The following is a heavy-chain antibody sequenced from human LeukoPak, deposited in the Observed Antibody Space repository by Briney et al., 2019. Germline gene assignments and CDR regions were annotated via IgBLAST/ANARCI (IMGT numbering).Heavy chain of an antibody. CDR2: INHSGST. CDR1: GGSFSAYY. V-gene: IGHV4-34*01. J-gene: IGHJ4*02. D-gene: IGHD4-11*01. CDR3: TRGPYSNLGRFDY. Sequence: SETLSLTCAVYGGSFSAYYWSWIRQPPGKGLEWIGEINHSGSTNYNPSLESRVTISVDTSKNQFSLKLSSVIAADTAMYYCTRGPYSNLGRFDYWGQGTLVTVSS.